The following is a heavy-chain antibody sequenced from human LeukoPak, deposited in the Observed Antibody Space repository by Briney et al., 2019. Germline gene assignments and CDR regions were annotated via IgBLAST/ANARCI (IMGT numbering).Heavy chain of an antibody. CDR1: GGSISSGSYY. CDR2: IYTSGST. D-gene: IGHD3-16*01. CDR3: ARDSYDYVWGSSNFDY. V-gene: IGHV4-61*02. J-gene: IGHJ4*02. Sequence: SETLSLTCTVSGGSISSGSYYWGWIRQPAGKGLEWIGRIYTSGSTNYNPSLKSRVTISVDTSKNQFSLKPSSVTAADTAVYHCARDSYDYVWGSSNFDYWGQGTLVTVSS.